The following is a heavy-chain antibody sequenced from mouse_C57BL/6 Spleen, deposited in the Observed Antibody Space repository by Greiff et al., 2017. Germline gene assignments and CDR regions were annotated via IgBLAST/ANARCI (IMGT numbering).Heavy chain of an antibody. V-gene: IGHV6-3*01. CDR2: IRLKSDNSAT. CDR3: TGSDCGWFAY. D-gene: IGHD2-4*01. Sequence: EVKLLESGGGLVQPGGSMKLSCVASGFTFSNYWMNWVRQSPEKGLEWVAQIRLKSDNSATHYAESVKGRFTISRDDSKSSVYLQMNTVRADDSGIYYCTGSDCGWFAYWGQGTLVTVSA. CDR1: GFTFSNYW. J-gene: IGHJ3*01.